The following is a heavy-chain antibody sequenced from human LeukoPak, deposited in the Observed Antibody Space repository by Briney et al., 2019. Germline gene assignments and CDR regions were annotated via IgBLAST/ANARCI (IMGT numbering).Heavy chain of an antibody. CDR3: ARVPQQAPSIDY. Sequence: SETLSLTCTVSGGSTSSGGYYRSWIRQHPGKGLEWIGYIYYSGSTYYNPSLKSRVTISVDTSKSQFSLILSSVTAADTAVYYCARVPQQAPSIDYWGQGTLVTVSS. CDR2: IYYSGST. V-gene: IGHV4-31*03. J-gene: IGHJ4*02. CDR1: GGSTSSGGYY.